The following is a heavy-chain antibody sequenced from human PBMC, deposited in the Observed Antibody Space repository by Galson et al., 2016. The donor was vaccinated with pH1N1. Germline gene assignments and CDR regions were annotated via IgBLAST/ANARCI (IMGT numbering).Heavy chain of an antibody. CDR3: VRDDYESWSGYDAFDI. CDR2: ISSSSIRV. Sequence: SLRLSCAASTFTFSRHGMNWVRQAPGKGLEWISYISSSSIRVFYADSVKGRFTISPDNAKNSLYLQMKSLRAEDTAVYYCVRDDYESWSGYDAFDIWGPGTMVTVSS. J-gene: IGHJ3*02. V-gene: IGHV3-48*04. CDR1: TFTFSRHG. D-gene: IGHD3-3*01.